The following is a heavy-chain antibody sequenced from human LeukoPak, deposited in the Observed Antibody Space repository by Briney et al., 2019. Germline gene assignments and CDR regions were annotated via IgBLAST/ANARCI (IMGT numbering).Heavy chain of an antibody. CDR2: IIPIFGTA. CDR3: ARERNYYYYGMDV. CDR1: GGTFSSYA. J-gene: IGHJ6*02. V-gene: IGHV1-69*13. Sequence: PVKVSCKASGGTFSSYAISWVRQAPGQGLEWMGGIIPIFGTANYAQKFQGRVTITADESTSTAYMELSSLRSEDTAVYYCARERNYYYYGMDVWGQGTTVIVSS.